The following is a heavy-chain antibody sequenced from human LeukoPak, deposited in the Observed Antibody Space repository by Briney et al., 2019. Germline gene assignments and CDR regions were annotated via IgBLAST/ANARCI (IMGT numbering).Heavy chain of an antibody. CDR2: IYYSGST. V-gene: IGHV4-59*01. D-gene: IGHD4-23*01. Sequence: SETLSLTCTVSGVSISSYYWSWIRQPPGKGPEWIGSIYYSGSTNYNPSLKSRVTISIDTSKNHVSLKLNSVTAVDAAVYFCAKGRWNGMDVWGRGTTVTVSS. CDR3: AKGRWNGMDV. CDR1: GVSISSYY. J-gene: IGHJ6*02.